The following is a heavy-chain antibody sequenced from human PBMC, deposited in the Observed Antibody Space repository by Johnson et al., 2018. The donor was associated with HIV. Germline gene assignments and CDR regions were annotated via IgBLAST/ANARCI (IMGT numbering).Heavy chain of an antibody. CDR2: ISWNSGSI. CDR1: GFSFDDYA. Sequence: VQLVESGGGLVQPGRSLRLSCAASGFSFDDYAMHWVRQAPGKGLEWVSGISWNSGSIGYVDSVKGRFTVSRDNSKNTLYLQMNSLRAEDTAVYYCAKDRPLYVLHLFGAFDIWGQGTMVTVSS. V-gene: IGHV3-9*01. CDR3: AKDRPLYVLHLFGAFDI. J-gene: IGHJ3*02. D-gene: IGHD2-15*01.